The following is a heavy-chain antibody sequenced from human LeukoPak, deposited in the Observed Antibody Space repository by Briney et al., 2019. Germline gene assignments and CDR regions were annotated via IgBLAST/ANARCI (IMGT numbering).Heavy chain of an antibody. J-gene: IGHJ4*02. V-gene: IGHV3-7*01. CDR1: RFTFSNYW. D-gene: IGHD2-15*01. Sequence: GGSLRLSCAASRFTFSNYWMSWVRQAPGKGLEWVAKIKQDGSGKYYVDSVKGRFTISRDNAKNSLYLQMNSLRADDTAVYYCARGYCTGGSCSKYDYWGQGTLVTVSS. CDR3: ARGYCTGGSCSKYDY. CDR2: IKQDGSGK.